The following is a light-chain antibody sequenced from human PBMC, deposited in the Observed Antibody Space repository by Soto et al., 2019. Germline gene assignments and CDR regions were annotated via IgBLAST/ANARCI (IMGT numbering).Light chain of an antibody. J-gene: IGLJ1*01. CDR2: LNSDGSH. CDR1: SGYSRYA. CDR3: QTWGTGIHV. V-gene: IGLV4-69*01. Sequence: QPVLTQSPSASTSLGASVKLTCTLSSGYSRYAIAWHHQQPEKGPRYLMKLNSDGSHSKGDGIPDRFSGSSSGAERYLTISSLQSEDEADYYCQTWGTGIHVFGTGTKVTVL.